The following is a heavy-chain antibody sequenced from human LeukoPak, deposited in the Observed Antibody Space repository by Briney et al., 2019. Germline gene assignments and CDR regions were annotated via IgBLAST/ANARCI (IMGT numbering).Heavy chain of an antibody. V-gene: IGHV3-23*01. Sequence: PGGSLRLSCAASGFSFSDYDMSWVRQAPGKGLEWVSSMSLSTSGKTYADSVKGRFTVSTDKAKNTLYLQMDSLRAEDTAMYYCAKALTRWAFDMWGQGTMVTVPS. CDR2: MSLSTSGK. D-gene: IGHD3-16*01. CDR1: GFSFSDYD. J-gene: IGHJ3*02. CDR3: AKALTRWAFDM.